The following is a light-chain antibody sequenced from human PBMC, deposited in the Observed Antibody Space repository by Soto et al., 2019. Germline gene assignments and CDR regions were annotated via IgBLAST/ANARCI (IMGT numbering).Light chain of an antibody. V-gene: IGLV2-14*03. CDR2: DVS. CDR1: SSDVGGYNS. Sequence: QPVLTQPASVSGSPGQSITISCTGTSSDVGGYNSVSWYQQHPGKAPKVMIYDVSNRPSGVSDRFSGSKSGNTASLTISGLQAEDEADYYCSSYTSSSTYVLFGGGTKLTVL. CDR3: SSYTSSSTYVL. J-gene: IGLJ2*01.